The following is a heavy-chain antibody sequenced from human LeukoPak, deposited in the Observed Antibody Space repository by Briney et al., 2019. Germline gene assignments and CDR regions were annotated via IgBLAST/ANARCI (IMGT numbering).Heavy chain of an antibody. CDR3: ARQTYDSSGYYDY. J-gene: IGHJ4*02. V-gene: IGHV3-53*01. D-gene: IGHD3-22*01. CDR1: GFTVSSNY. Sequence: PGRSLRLSCAASGFTVSSNYMSWVRQAPGKGLEWVSVIYSGGSTYYADSVKGRFTISRDNSKNTLYLQMNSLRAEDTAVYYCARQTYDSSGYYDYWGQGTLVTVSS. CDR2: IYSGGST.